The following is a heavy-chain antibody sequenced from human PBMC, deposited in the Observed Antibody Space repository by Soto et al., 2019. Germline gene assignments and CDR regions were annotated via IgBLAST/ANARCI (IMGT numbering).Heavy chain of an antibody. D-gene: IGHD3-22*01. CDR3: AKYQPMTQPRPYFDY. Sequence: PGGSLSLSCAASGFTFGSYAMAWVRQAPGKGLEWVSAISSSGGSTFYADSVKGRFTISRDNSRNTLYLQMNSLRAEDTAIYYCAKYQPMTQPRPYFDYWGQGTLVTVSS. J-gene: IGHJ4*02. CDR1: GFTFGSYA. CDR2: ISSSGGST. V-gene: IGHV3-23*01.